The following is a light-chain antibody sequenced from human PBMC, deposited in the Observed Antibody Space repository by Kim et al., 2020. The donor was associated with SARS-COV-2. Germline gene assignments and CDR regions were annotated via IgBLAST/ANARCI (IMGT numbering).Light chain of an antibody. Sequence: VSPGTTASITCSGDEVGDKYACWYQQKPGQSPVLVIYQDSKRPSGIPERFSGSNSGNTATLTISGTQAMDEADYYCQAWDSSTVVFGGGTKLTVL. V-gene: IGLV3-1*01. CDR2: QDS. CDR3: QAWDSSTVV. J-gene: IGLJ2*01. CDR1: EVGDKY.